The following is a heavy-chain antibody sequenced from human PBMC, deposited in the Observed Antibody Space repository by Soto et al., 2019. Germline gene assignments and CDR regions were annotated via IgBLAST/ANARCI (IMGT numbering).Heavy chain of an antibody. V-gene: IGHV4-34*01. CDR3: ARGLQRRFGGYKGLGYHGMDV. J-gene: IGHJ6*02. D-gene: IGHD5-12*01. CDR1: GGSFSDYY. Sequence: QVQLQQWGAGLLKPSETLPLTCAVNGGSFSDYYWSWVRQPPGKGLEWIGEISHSGSTSYNPSLKSRVTISIDTSKNQFSLKLSSVSAADTAMYYCARGLQRRFGGYKGLGYHGMDVWGQGTTVTVSS. CDR2: ISHSGST.